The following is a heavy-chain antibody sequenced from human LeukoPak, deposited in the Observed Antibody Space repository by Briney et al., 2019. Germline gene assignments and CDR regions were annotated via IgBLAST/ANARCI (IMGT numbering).Heavy chain of an antibody. CDR3: AKDIDSSWYAEYFQH. Sequence: PGGSLRLSCAASGFTFDDYAMHWVRQAPGKGLEWFSLISGDGGSTYSANSVKGRFTISRDNSKNSLYLQMNSLRTEDTALYYCAKDIDSSWYAEYFQHWGQGTLVTVSS. CDR1: GFTFDDYA. J-gene: IGHJ1*01. V-gene: IGHV3-43*02. D-gene: IGHD6-13*01. CDR2: ISGDGGST.